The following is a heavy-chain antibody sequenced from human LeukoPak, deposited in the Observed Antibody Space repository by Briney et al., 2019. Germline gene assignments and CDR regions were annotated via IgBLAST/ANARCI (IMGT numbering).Heavy chain of an antibody. CDR2: ISSSGSTI. CDR1: GFTFSSYE. CDR3: ARGVDGSGSWFDY. Sequence: QPGGSLRLSCAASGFTFSSYEMNWVRQAPGKGLEWVSYISSSGSTIYYADSVKGRFTISRDNAKNTLYLQMNSLRAEDTAVYYCARGVDGSGSWFDYWGQGTLVTVSS. J-gene: IGHJ4*02. V-gene: IGHV3-48*03. D-gene: IGHD3-10*01.